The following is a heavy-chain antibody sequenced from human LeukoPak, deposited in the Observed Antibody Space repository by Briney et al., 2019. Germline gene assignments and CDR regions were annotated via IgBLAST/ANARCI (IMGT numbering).Heavy chain of an antibody. D-gene: IGHD3-10*01. J-gene: IGHJ1*01. Sequence: SQTLSLTCTVSGGSIDSSTYYWGWIRQPPGKGLEWIGSIYYSGSTYHNPSLKSRVTISVDTSRNQFSLRLSSVTAADTAVYYCARHSGDFHRWGQGTPVTVSS. CDR2: IYYSGST. CDR1: GGSIDSSTYY. V-gene: IGHV4-39*01. CDR3: ARHSGDFHR.